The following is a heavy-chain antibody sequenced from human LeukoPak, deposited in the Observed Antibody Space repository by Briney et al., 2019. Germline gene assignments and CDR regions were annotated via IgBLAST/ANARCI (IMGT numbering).Heavy chain of an antibody. D-gene: IGHD4-11*01. CDR2: IDYSGGT. V-gene: IGHV4-39*01. CDR1: GGSIRSVSDY. J-gene: IGHJ4*02. CDR3: ARQKQYLPRCFFDY. Sequence: SETLSLTCTISGGSIRSVSDYWGWIRQPPGKGLEWIGSIDYSGGTYYNPSLKSRVSISGDTSKNQFSLKLRSVTAADTALYYCARQKQYLPRCFFDYWGRGSLVSVSS.